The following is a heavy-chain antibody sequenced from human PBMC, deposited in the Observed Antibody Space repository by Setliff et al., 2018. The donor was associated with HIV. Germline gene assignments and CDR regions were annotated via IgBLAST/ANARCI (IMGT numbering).Heavy chain of an antibody. D-gene: IGHD2-15*01. Sequence: SETLSLTCTVSGGSISSYYWSWIRQPPGKGLEWIGYIYYSGSTNYNPSLKSRVTISVDTSQNQFSLKLSSVTAADTALYYCARNPCSGGSCPDAFDIWGQGTMVTVSS. CDR2: IYYSGST. CDR1: GGSISSYY. CDR3: ARNPCSGGSCPDAFDI. V-gene: IGHV4-59*01. J-gene: IGHJ3*02.